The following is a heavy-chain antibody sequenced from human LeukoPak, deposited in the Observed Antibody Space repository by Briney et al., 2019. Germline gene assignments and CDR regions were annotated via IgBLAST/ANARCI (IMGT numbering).Heavy chain of an antibody. D-gene: IGHD1-26*01. V-gene: IGHV3-21*01. CDR1: GLIVCRNH. J-gene: IGHJ4*02. CDR2: ISSSGTNI. CDR3: TRDKPRIDFCEWGSSCFDY. Sequence: GGSLRLPCTLSGLIVCRNHMSCPRQAPGRGLEWVSSISSSGTNIYYADSVKGRFTISRDNAKNSLYLQRNKLRCEDTAVYYCTRDKPRIDFCEWGSSCFDYGRQGTLASVSS.